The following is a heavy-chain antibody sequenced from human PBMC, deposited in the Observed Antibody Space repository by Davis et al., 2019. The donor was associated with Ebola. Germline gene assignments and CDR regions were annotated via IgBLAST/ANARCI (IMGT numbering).Heavy chain of an antibody. CDR2: ISGSGART. J-gene: IGHJ4*02. Sequence: GGSLRLSCAASGFTFSSYWMSWVRQAPGKGLEWVSGISGSGARTFYANSVKGRFSISRDNYKDTLYLEINSLRAEDTAVYHCAKDMRSAVPGTPDYWGPGTRVTVSS. CDR1: GFTFSSYW. CDR3: AKDMRSAVPGTPDY. D-gene: IGHD6-19*01. V-gene: IGHV3-23*01.